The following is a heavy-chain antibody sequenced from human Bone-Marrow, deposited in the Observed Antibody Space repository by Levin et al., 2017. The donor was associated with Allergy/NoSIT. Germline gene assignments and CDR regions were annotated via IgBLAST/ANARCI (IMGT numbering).Heavy chain of an antibody. J-gene: IGHJ6*03. Sequence: SETLSLTCTVSGGSISSSSYYWGWIRQPPGKGLEWIGSIYYSGSTYYNPSLKSRVTISVDTSKNQFSLKLSSVTAADTAVYYCARQLGDLPPGKGHYDILTGYYYRPAGYYMDVWGKGTTVTVSS. V-gene: IGHV4-39*01. CDR1: GGSISSSSYY. D-gene: IGHD3-9*01. CDR2: IYYSGST. CDR3: ARQLGDLPPGKGHYDILTGYYYRPAGYYMDV.